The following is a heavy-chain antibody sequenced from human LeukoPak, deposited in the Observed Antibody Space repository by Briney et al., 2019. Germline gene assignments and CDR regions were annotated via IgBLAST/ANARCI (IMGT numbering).Heavy chain of an antibody. CDR3: ARDYGDYGMDV. CDR1: GGSISSYY. J-gene: IGHJ6*02. CDR2: IYYSGST. Sequence: SETLSLTCTVSGGSISSYYWSWIRQPPGKGLEWIGYIYYSGSTNYNPSLKSRVTISVDTSKNQFSLKLSSVSAADTAVYYCARDYGDYGMDVWGQGTTVTVSS. D-gene: IGHD4-17*01. V-gene: IGHV4-59*01.